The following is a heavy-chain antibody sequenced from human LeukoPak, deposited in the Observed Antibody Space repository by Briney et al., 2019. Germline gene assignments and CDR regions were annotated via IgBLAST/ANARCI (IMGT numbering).Heavy chain of an antibody. D-gene: IGHD6-19*01. CDR2: VSTGSNYI. Sequence: GGSLRLSCTASGFTFSSYSLNWVRQAPGKGLEWVSSVSTGSNYIHYADSVKGRFTISRDNDKNSLYLQMNSLRVEDTAVYYCARELGGWDVKGYFDLWGRGTLVTVSS. J-gene: IGHJ2*01. CDR3: ARELGGWDVKGYFDL. CDR1: GFTFSSYS. V-gene: IGHV3-21*01.